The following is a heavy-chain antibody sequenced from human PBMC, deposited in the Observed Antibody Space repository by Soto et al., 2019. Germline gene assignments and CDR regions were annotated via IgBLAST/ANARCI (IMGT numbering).Heavy chain of an antibody. CDR3: AKGGYNWNGYWYIDF. Sequence: GGSLRLSCAASGFTFSSYGIHWVLQAPGKGLEWVAVISYDGSNKYYADSVKGRFTISRDNSKNTLFLQMNSLRAEDTAVYHCAKGGYNWNGYWYIDFSGRGTLVTVSS. CDR2: ISYDGSNK. J-gene: IGHJ2*01. D-gene: IGHD1-20*01. CDR1: GFTFSSYG. V-gene: IGHV3-30*18.